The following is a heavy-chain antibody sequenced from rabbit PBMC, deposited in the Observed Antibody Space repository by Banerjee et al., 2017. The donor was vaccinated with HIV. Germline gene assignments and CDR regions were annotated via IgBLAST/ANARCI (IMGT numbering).Heavy chain of an antibody. CDR2: IDGGSSGST. V-gene: IGHV1S45*01. J-gene: IGHJ4*01. CDR3: ARPYGGSAAYFVL. D-gene: IGHD4-2*01. Sequence: QEQLEESGGDLVKPEGSLTLTCTASGFSFSSSYYMCWVRQAPGKGLEWIACIDGGSSGSTYYASWATGRFTISKTSSTTVTLQMTSLTAADTATYFCARPYGGSAAYFVLWGPGTLVTVS. CDR1: GFSFSSSYY.